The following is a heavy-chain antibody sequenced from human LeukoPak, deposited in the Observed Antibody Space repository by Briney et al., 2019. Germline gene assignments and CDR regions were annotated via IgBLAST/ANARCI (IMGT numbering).Heavy chain of an antibody. CDR3: ARGPSGYNNT. CDR2: IYSGGST. Sequence: GGSLRLSCAASEFSVGSNYMTWVRQAPGKGLEWVSLIYSGGSTYYADSLKGRFTISRDNSKNTLYLQMNSLRAEDTAVYDCARGPSGYNNTGGQGTLVTVSS. J-gene: IGHJ4*02. D-gene: IGHD5-12*01. V-gene: IGHV3-66*01. CDR1: EFSVGSNY.